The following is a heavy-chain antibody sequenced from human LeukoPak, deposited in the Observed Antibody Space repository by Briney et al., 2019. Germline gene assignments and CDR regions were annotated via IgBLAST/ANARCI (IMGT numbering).Heavy chain of an antibody. CDR1: GFAFSSYS. Sequence: GGSLRLSCAASGFAFSSYSMNWVRQAPGKGLEWVSYISSSSSTIYYADSVKGRFTISRDNAKNSLYLQMNSLRDEDTAVYYCAGYSSSWRRIDYWGQGTLVPVSS. D-gene: IGHD6-13*01. CDR3: AGYSSSWRRIDY. CDR2: ISSSSSTI. V-gene: IGHV3-48*02. J-gene: IGHJ4*02.